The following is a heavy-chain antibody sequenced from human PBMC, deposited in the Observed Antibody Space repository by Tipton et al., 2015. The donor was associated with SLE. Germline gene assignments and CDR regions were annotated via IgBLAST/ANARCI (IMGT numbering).Heavy chain of an antibody. CDR2: IYYSGST. D-gene: IGHD3-3*01. Sequence: TLSLTCTVSGGSISSGSYYWGWIRQPPGKGLEWIGTIYYSGSTYYNPSLKSRVTISVDTSKNQFSLKLSSVTAADTAVYYCASYTIFGVVINWGQGTLVTVSS. J-gene: IGHJ4*02. V-gene: IGHV4-39*01. CDR3: ASYTIFGVVIN. CDR1: GGSISSGSYY.